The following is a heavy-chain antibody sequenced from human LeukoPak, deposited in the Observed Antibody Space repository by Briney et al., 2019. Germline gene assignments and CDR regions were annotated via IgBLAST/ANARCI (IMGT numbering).Heavy chain of an antibody. Sequence: GGSLRLSCAASGFTFSSYSMNWVRQAPGKGLEWVSYISSSSSTIYYADSVKGRFTISRDNAKNSLYLQMNSLRAEDTAVYYCARDRDSSGRYVLDYWGQGTLVTVSS. J-gene: IGHJ4*02. V-gene: IGHV3-48*01. D-gene: IGHD6-19*01. CDR2: ISSSSSTI. CDR1: GFTFSSYS. CDR3: ARDRDSSGRYVLDY.